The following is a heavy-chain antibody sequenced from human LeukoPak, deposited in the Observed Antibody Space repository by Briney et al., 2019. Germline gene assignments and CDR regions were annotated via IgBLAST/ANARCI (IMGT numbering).Heavy chain of an antibody. CDR1: GLTFSDHW. CDR2: ITDDASDT. J-gene: IGHJ4*02. Sequence: PGGSVRLSCVVYGLTFSDHWMHWVRQTPGKGLVWVSHITDDASDTRYADSVKGRFTISRDNAKNTLYLQMNSLRAEDTAVYYCARDLRAAAGYFDYWGQGTLVTVSS. CDR3: ARDLRAAAGYFDY. V-gene: IGHV3-74*01. D-gene: IGHD6-13*01.